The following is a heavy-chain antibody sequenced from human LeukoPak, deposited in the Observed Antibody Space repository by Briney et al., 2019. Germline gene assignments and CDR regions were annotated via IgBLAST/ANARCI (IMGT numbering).Heavy chain of an antibody. CDR2: NFPGDSDT. V-gene: IGHV5-51*01. Sequence: NRGESLKISCKASGYSFANYWVGWVRQMPGKDLEGMGINFPGDSDTIYSPSFQGQVTISVDKSVSSAYLQWSSLKASDSAMYYCARPIGDSRYFYVDLWGRGTLVTVSS. CDR3: ARPIGDSRYFYVDL. D-gene: IGHD4-17*01. J-gene: IGHJ2*01. CDR1: GYSFANYW.